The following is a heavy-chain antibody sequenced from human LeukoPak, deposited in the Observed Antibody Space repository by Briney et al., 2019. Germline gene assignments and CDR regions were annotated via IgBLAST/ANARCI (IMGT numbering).Heavy chain of an antibody. CDR2: IYYSGST. D-gene: IGHD5-24*01. J-gene: IGHJ6*02. Sequence: PSETLSLTCTVSGGSVSSGSYYWSWIRQPPGKGLEWIGYIYYSGSTNYNPSLKSRVTISVDTSKNQFSLKLSSVTAADTAVYYCARDKSAATNYWEPWDYYYGMDVWGQGTTVTVPS. CDR1: GGSVSSGSYY. CDR3: ARDKSAATNYWEPWDYYYGMDV. V-gene: IGHV4-61*01.